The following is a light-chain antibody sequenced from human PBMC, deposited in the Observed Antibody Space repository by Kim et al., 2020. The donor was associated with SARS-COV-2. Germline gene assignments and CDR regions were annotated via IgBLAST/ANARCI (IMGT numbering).Light chain of an antibody. CDR2: DVS. Sequence: QSIAISCTGTSSDVGGYKYVSWYQQHPGKAPHVIIYDVSNRPSGVSNCFSGSKSGNTASLTISGLQAEDEADFYCSSYTSGSTNYVFGTGTKVTVL. J-gene: IGLJ1*01. CDR3: SSYTSGSTNYV. V-gene: IGLV2-14*03. CDR1: SSDVGGYKY.